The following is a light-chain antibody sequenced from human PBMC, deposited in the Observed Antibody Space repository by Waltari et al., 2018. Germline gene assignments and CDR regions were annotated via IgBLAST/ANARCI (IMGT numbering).Light chain of an antibody. V-gene: IGKV3-20*01. Sequence: EVVLMQSPGTLSLSPGERATLSCRASQSVSRSRIAWYLHRPDQAPRLLIYGASGRATGIPARFSGSGSGTDFSLTISRVEPEDFAVYYCQQFGSSVMYTFGQGTKLEIK. J-gene: IGKJ2*01. CDR2: GAS. CDR3: QQFGSSVMYT. CDR1: QSVSRSR.